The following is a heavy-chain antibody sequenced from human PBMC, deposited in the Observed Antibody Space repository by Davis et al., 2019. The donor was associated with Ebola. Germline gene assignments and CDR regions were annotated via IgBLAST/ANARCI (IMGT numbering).Heavy chain of an antibody. D-gene: IGHD6-13*01. CDR1: GFTFDDYA. CDR2: ISWNSGSI. Sequence: SLKISCAASGFTFDDYAMHWVRQAPGKGLELVSGISWNSGSIGYADSVKGRFTISRDNAKNSLYLQMNSLRAEDTALYYCAKAAAAGTGVFDYWGQGTLVTVSS. J-gene: IGHJ4*02. CDR3: AKAAAAGTGVFDY. V-gene: IGHV3-9*01.